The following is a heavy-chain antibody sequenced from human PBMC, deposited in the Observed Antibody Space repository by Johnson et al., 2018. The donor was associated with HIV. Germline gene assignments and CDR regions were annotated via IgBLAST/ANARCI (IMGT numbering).Heavy chain of an antibody. Sequence: QMQLVESGGGLVQPGGSLRLSCEASGFSFSSYAFHWVRQAPAKGLEWVASISYDGSDKYHADSVKGRFTISRDNSKNTLYLQMNSLRAEDTAIYYCVKGMDSSSWDAFDIWGQGTMVTISS. V-gene: IGHV3-30*04. D-gene: IGHD6-13*01. CDR1: GFSFSSYA. CDR3: VKGMDSSSWDAFDI. J-gene: IGHJ3*02. CDR2: ISYDGSDK.